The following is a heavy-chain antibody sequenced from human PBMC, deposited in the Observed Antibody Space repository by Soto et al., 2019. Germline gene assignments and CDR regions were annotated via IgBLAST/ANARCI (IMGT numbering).Heavy chain of an antibody. Sequence: QVQLVQSGAEVKEPGASVKVSCKASGYTFTSYGLNWVRQAPGQGLEWMGWISAYNGNTNYAQKFQGRVTMTTATSTSTAYEEPRSLNSDDPAVYCYAHSCRSGYYLDYWGQGTLVTVAA. CDR2: ISAYNGNT. J-gene: IGHJ4*02. D-gene: IGHD3-3*01. CDR3: AHSCRSGYYLDY. V-gene: IGHV1-18*01. CDR1: GYTFTSYG.